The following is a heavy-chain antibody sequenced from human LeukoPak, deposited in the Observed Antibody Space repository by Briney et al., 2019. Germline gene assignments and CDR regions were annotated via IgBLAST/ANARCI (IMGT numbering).Heavy chain of an antibody. CDR1: RFSLSNYW. CDR3: ARQRGSGCLDY. V-gene: IGHV3-7*01. CDR2: IKQDGSET. J-gene: IGHJ4*02. Sequence: GGSLRLSCAASRFSLSNYWMSWVRQAPGKGLEWVANIKQDGSETYYVDSVKGRFAISRDNAKNSLSLQMNSLRAEDTAVYYCARQRGSGCLDYWGQGTLVTVSS. D-gene: IGHD6-19*01.